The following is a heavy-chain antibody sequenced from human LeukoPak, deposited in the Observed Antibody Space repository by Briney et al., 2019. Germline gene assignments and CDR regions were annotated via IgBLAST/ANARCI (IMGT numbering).Heavy chain of an antibody. CDR2: IYYSGST. J-gene: IGHJ5*02. CDR1: GGSFSGYY. V-gene: IGHV4-34*01. D-gene: IGHD2-2*01. CDR3: ARAFVVVPAAMPNWFDP. Sequence: SETLSLTCAVYGGSFSGYYWSWIRQPPGKGLEWIGSIYYSGSTYYNPSLKSRVTISVDTSKNQFSLKLSSVTAADTAVYYCARAFVVVPAAMPNWFDPWGQGTLVTVSS.